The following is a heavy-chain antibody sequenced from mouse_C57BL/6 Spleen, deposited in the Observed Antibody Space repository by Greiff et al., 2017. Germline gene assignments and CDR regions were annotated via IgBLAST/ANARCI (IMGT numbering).Heavy chain of an antibody. D-gene: IGHD1-2*01. Sequence: EVQLVESGGGLAKPGGSLKLSCAASGFTFSDYGIHWVRQAPEKGLEWVAYISSGSSTIYYADTLKGRFTISRDNAKNTLYLQITSLRSEDTAMYFCAREDHFYDLPLDYWGQGTTLTVSS. CDR3: AREDHFYDLPLDY. V-gene: IGHV5-17*01. CDR2: ISSGSSTI. J-gene: IGHJ2*01. CDR1: GFTFSDYG.